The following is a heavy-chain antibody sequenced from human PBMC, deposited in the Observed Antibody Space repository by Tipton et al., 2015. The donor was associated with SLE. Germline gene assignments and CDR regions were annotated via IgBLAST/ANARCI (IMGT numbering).Heavy chain of an antibody. CDR2: IYNSGST. CDR3: VRDSLSGDNWFDP. CDR1: GASIRSYY. J-gene: IGHJ5*02. Sequence: TLSLTCTVSGASIRSYYWSWIRQPPGKGLEWIGNIYNSGSTNYNPSLKSRVTMSLDTSKNQFSLKLSSVTAADTAVYYCVRDSLSGDNWFDPWGQGTLVTVSS. D-gene: IGHD1-1*01. V-gene: IGHV4-59*01.